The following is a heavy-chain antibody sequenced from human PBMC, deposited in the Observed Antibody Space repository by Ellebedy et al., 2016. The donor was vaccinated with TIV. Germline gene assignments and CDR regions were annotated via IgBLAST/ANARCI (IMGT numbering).Heavy chain of an antibody. J-gene: IGHJ4*02. D-gene: IGHD6-19*01. V-gene: IGHV3-30*03. CDR3: ARDQWLGRAYYFDS. Sequence: GESLKISCAASGIIFSTYDFHWVRQAPGKGLEWVAVISNDGSKEYYADSVKGRFTISRDNSKNTLYLQMNSLRVEDTAVYYCARDQWLGRAYYFDSWGQGTLVTVSS. CDR1: GIIFSTYD. CDR2: ISNDGSKE.